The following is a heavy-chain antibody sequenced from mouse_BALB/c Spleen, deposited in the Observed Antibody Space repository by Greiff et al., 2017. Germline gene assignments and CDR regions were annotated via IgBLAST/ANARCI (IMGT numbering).Heavy chain of an antibody. CDR2: IDPENGDT. V-gene: IGHV14-4*02. J-gene: IGHJ2*01. D-gene: IGHD4-1*01. CDR3: ARNWDYFDY. Sequence: EVQLQQSGAELVRSGASVKLSCTASGFNIKDYYMHWVKQRPEQGLEWIGWIDPENGDTEYDPKFQGKATITADTSSNTAYLQLSSLTSEDTAVYYCARNWDYFDYWGQGTTLTVSS. CDR1: GFNIKDYY.